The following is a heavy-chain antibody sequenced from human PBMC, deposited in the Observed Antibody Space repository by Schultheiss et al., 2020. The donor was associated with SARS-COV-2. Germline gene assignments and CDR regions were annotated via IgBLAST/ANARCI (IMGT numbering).Heavy chain of an antibody. V-gene: IGHV4-61*01. CDR1: GGSVSSGSYY. J-gene: IGHJ4*02. Sequence: SQTLSLTCTVSGGSVSSGSYYWSWIRQPPGKGLEWIGYIYYSGSTNYNPSLKSRVTISVDTSKNQFSLKLSSVTAADTAVYYCARVYDSSGYDYWGQGTLVTVSS. CDR2: IYYSGST. CDR3: ARVYDSSGYDY. D-gene: IGHD3-22*01.